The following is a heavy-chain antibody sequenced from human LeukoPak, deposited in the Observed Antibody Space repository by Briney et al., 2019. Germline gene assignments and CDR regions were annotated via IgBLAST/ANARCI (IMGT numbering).Heavy chain of an antibody. Sequence: PGGSLRLSCAASGFTFSSYGMHWVRQAPGKGLERVAVISYDGSNKYYADSVKGRFTISRDNSKNTLYLQMNSLRAEDTAVYYCAKDLSSGWHNDAFDIWGQGTMVTVSS. V-gene: IGHV3-30*18. D-gene: IGHD6-19*01. CDR3: AKDLSSGWHNDAFDI. J-gene: IGHJ3*02. CDR1: GFTFSSYG. CDR2: ISYDGSNK.